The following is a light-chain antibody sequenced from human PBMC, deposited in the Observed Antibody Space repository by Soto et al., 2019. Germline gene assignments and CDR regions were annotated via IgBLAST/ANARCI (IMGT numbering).Light chain of an antibody. V-gene: IGKV3-20*01. CDR2: GAS. CDR1: QSVSSSY. J-gene: IGKJ5*01. Sequence: EIVMTQSPATLSVSPGERATLSCRASQSVSSSYLAWYQQKPGQAPRLLISGASSRATGVPDRFSGSRSGTDFTLTISRLEPEDFVVYYCQQYGSSPLITFGQGTRLEIK. CDR3: QQYGSSPLIT.